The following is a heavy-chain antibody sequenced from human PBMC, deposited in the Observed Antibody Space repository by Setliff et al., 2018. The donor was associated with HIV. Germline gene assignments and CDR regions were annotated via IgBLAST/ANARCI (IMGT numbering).Heavy chain of an antibody. CDR2: INPSGGNT. CDR1: GYTFTNYY. CDR3: AEAGAFGSGWYAYHDAFGI. D-gene: IGHD6-19*01. J-gene: IGHJ3*02. V-gene: IGHV1-46*01. Sequence: ASVKVSCKTSGYTFTNYYIHWVRQAPGQGLEWMAIINPSGGNTRYAQKFQGRVSVTGDTTTSTVYMELSSLRSEDTAVYYCAEAGAFGSGWYAYHDAFGIWGQGTMVTVSS.